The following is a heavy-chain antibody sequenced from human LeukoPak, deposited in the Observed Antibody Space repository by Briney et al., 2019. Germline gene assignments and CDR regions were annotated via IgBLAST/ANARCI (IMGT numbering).Heavy chain of an antibody. CDR2: INPNSGGT. Sequence: GASVKVSCKASGYTFTGYYMHWVRQAPGRGLEWMGWINPNSGGTNYAQKFQGRVTMTRDTSISTAYMELSRLRSDDTAVYYCARGARLLHSYYYYGMDVWGQGTTVTVSS. J-gene: IGHJ6*02. V-gene: IGHV1-2*02. CDR1: GYTFTGYY. CDR3: ARGARLLHSYYYYGMDV. D-gene: IGHD6-19*01.